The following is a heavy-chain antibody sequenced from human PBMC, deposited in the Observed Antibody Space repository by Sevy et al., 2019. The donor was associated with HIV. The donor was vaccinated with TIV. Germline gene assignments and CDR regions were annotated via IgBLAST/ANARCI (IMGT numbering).Heavy chain of an antibody. CDR3: ATSRSGYFDSSGYYIY. V-gene: IGHV5-51*01. CDR2: IFPDDSDT. D-gene: IGHD3-22*01. CDR1: GYSFTSHW. J-gene: IGHJ4*02. Sequence: GESLKISCQGSGYSFTSHWIGWVRHMPGKGLEWMGIIFPDDSDTRYSPSFQGQVTFSADKSINTAYLQWSSLKASDTAMYYWATSRSGYFDSSGYYIYWGQGTLVTVSS.